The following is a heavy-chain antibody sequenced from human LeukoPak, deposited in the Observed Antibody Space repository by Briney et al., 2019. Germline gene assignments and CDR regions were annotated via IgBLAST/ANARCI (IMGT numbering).Heavy chain of an antibody. J-gene: IGHJ4*02. CDR3: ARWGLSADY. CDR2: IFYSGST. CDR1: GGSISTSNYY. D-gene: IGHD4/OR15-4a*01. Sequence: SETLSLTCTVSGGSISTSNYYWGWIRQPPGKGLEWIGNIFYSGSTYYSPSLKSRVTISVDTSKNQFSLKLSSVTAADTAVYYCARWGLSADYWGERALVTASS. V-gene: IGHV4-39*07.